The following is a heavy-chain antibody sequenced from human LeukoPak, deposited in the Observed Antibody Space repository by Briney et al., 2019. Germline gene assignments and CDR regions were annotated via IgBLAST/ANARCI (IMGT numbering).Heavy chain of an antibody. V-gene: IGHV4-61*02. CDR1: GGSISSSTYY. CDR2: IYTSGSN. D-gene: IGHD4-23*01. J-gene: IGHJ6*03. CDR3: AREVADYGGYYYYHYMDV. Sequence: SETLSLTCTVSGGSISSSTYYWGWIRQPAGKGLEWIGRIYTSGSNNYNPSLKSRVTMSVDTSKNQFSLKLSSVTAADTAMYYCAREVADYGGYYYYHYMDVWGKGTTVTISS.